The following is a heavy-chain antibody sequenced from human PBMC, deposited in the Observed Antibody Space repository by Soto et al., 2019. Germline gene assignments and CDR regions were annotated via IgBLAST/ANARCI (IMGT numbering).Heavy chain of an antibody. J-gene: IGHJ3*01. D-gene: IGHD2-8*01. V-gene: IGHV3-23*01. CDR2: ISGSGGTT. Sequence: VGSLRLCCAASVCTFIGYAMSWVRQAPGKWLEWVSAISGSGGTTYSAAPVKGPFTISRDNSNKKRFQQMNSLAAEDTVVYYCATDDIPYNGVWDARDLSGQRTKVSVPS. CDR3: ATDDIPYNGVWDARDL. CDR1: VCTFIGYA.